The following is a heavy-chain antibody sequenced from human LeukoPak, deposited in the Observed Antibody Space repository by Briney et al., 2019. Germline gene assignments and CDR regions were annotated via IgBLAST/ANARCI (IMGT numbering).Heavy chain of an antibody. CDR3: ARDPGTHSGSYQTFDS. CDR1: GFTFRDYY. V-gene: IGHV3-11*01. D-gene: IGHD3-10*01. Sequence: PGGSLRLSCAAAGFTFRDYYMSWFRQAPGKGLEWGSYISSSGVTTYYADSVKGRFTISRDNAKNSLFLQMNSLRAEDTAIYYCARDPGTHSGSYQTFDSWGQGTLVTVSS. J-gene: IGHJ4*02. CDR2: ISSSGVTT.